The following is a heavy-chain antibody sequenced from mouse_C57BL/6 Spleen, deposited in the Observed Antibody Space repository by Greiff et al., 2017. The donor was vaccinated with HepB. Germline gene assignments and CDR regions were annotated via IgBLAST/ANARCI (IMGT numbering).Heavy chain of an antibody. Sequence: QVHVKQSGAELARPGASVKMSCKASGYTFTSYTMHWVKQRPGQGLEWIGYINPSSGYTKYNQKFKDKATLTADKSSSTAYMQLSSLTSEDSAVYYCARFDYDHDYGGQGTTLTVSS. D-gene: IGHD2-4*01. J-gene: IGHJ2*01. CDR1: GYTFTSYT. CDR3: ARFDYDHDY. V-gene: IGHV1-4*01. CDR2: INPSSGYT.